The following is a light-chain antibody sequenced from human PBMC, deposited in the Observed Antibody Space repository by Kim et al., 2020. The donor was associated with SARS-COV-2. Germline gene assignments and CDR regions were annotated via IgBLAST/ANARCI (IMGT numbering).Light chain of an antibody. CDR1: NLGDKF. CDR2: QNR. J-gene: IGLJ2*01. Sequence: SYELTQPPSVSVSPGQTASITCSGDNLGDKFVCWFQEKSGQSPVLVIYQNRKRPSGIPEWFSGSNSGDTATLTISGTQAMDEAHYYCQAWVSNVVIFGGG. V-gene: IGLV3-1*01. CDR3: QAWVSNVVI.